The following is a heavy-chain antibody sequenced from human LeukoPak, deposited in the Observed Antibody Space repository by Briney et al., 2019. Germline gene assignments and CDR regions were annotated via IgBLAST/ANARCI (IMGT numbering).Heavy chain of an antibody. CDR3: ARERGVCYFDY. CDR1: GFTFSSYW. CDR2: ISSSGSTI. Sequence: GGSLRLSCAASGFTFSSYWMNWVRQAPGKGLEWVSYISSSGSTIYYADSVKGRFTISRDNAKNSLYLQMNSLRAEDTAVYYCARERGVCYFDYWGQGTLVTVSS. V-gene: IGHV3-48*04. D-gene: IGHD2-8*01. J-gene: IGHJ4*02.